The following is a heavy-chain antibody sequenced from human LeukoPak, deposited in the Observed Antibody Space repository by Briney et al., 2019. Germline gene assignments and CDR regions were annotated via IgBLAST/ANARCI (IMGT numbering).Heavy chain of an antibody. J-gene: IGHJ4*02. Sequence: SETLSLTCAVYGGSFSGYYWSWIRQPPGKGLEWIGEINHSGSTNYNPSLKSRLTISVDTSKNQFSLKLSSVTAADTAVYYCARSRLLYSNYPSPFDYWGQGTLVTVSS. CDR3: ARSRLLYSNYPSPFDY. CDR1: GGSFSGYY. CDR2: INHSGST. V-gene: IGHV4-34*01. D-gene: IGHD4-11*01.